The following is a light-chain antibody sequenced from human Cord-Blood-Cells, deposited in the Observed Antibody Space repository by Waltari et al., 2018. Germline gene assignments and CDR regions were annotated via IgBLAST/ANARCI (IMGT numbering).Light chain of an antibody. Sequence: EIVLTQSPGTLSLSPGERATLSCRASQSVSSSYLAWYQQKPGQAPRLLIYGASSRATGIPDRFSGSGSGTDFTLTISRLEPEDFAVYYCQQYGILGYTFGQGTKLEIK. CDR1: QSVSSSY. CDR2: GAS. J-gene: IGKJ2*01. V-gene: IGKV3-20*01. CDR3: QQYGILGYT.